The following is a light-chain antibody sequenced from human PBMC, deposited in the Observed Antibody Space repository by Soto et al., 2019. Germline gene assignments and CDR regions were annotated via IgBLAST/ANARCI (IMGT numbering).Light chain of an antibody. J-gene: IGLJ1*01. CDR2: DVS. Sequence: QSVLTQPASVSGSPGQSITISCTGTSSDVGGYNYVSWYPQHPGKAPKLMIYDVSNRPSGVSNRFSGSKSGNTASLTISGLQAEDEADYYCSSYTSSSTVFGTGTKLTVL. CDR1: SSDVGGYNY. CDR3: SSYTSSSTV. V-gene: IGLV2-14*01.